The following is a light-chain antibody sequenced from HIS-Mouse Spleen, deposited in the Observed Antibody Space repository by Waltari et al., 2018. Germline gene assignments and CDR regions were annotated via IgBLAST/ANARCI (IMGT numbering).Light chain of an antibody. Sequence: QSVLTQPPSASGTPGQRVTISCSGSISNIGRNTVNWYQQLPGTAPKLLIYSNNQRPSGVPDRFSGSKSGTSASLAISGLQSEDEADYYCAAWDDSLNGRVFGGGTKLTVL. CDR2: SNN. CDR1: ISNIGRNT. CDR3: AAWDDSLNGRV. V-gene: IGLV1-44*01. J-gene: IGLJ3*02.